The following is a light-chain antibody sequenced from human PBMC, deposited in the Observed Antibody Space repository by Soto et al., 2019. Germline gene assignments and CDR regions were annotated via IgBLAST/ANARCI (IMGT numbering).Light chain of an antibody. CDR2: GAS. Sequence: EIVLTQSPGTLSLSPGERSTLSCRASQRVSSSYLAWYQQKPGQAPRLLIYGASSRATGIPDRFSGSVSGSDFALTISRLEAEDFAVYYCQQYGSSPPITFGQGTRLQIK. CDR3: QQYGSSPPIT. J-gene: IGKJ5*01. V-gene: IGKV3-20*01. CDR1: QRVSSSY.